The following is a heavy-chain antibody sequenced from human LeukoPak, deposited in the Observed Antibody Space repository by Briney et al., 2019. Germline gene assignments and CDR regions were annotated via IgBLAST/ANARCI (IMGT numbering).Heavy chain of an antibody. Sequence: PGGSLRLSCAASGFTVSTNYMNWVRQAPGKGPEWVANIKQDGSEKYYVDSVKGRFTISRDNAKNSLYLQMNSLRAEDTAVYYCARYYYDSSGPNHNDAFDIWGQGTMVTASS. J-gene: IGHJ3*02. D-gene: IGHD3-22*01. V-gene: IGHV3-7*01. CDR3: ARYYYDSSGPNHNDAFDI. CDR1: GFTVSTNY. CDR2: IKQDGSEK.